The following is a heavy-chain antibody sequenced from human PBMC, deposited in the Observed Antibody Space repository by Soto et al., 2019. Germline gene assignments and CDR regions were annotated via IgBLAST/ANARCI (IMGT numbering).Heavy chain of an antibody. CDR1: GGSFSGYQ. Sequence: QVQLQQWGAGLLKPSETLSLTWAVYGGSFSGYQWSWIRQTPGKGLEWIGEINDSGNINYNPSLKSRVTILLDTPKKQISLKLSSVTAADTAVYFCARGLILWFGELSRRGGYYYYMDVWGKGTTVTVFS. V-gene: IGHV4-34*01. D-gene: IGHD3-10*01. J-gene: IGHJ6*03. CDR3: ARGLILWFGELSRRGGYYYYMDV. CDR2: INDSGNI.